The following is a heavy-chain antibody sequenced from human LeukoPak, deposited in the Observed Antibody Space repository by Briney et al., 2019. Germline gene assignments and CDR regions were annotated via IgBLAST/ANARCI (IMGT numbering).Heavy chain of an antibody. Sequence: PGGSLRLSCAASGFTFSSYGMHWVRQAPGKGLEWVAVIWYDGTNKYHADSVKGRFTISRDNSKNTLYLQMNSLRAEDTAVYYCARHGSYVSGSSNDYWGQGTLVTVSS. D-gene: IGHD3-10*01. CDR3: ARHGSYVSGSSNDY. CDR2: IWYDGTNK. CDR1: GFTFSSYG. V-gene: IGHV3-33*01. J-gene: IGHJ4*02.